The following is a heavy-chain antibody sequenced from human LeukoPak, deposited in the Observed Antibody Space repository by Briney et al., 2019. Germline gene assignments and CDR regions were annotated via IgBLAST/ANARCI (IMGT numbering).Heavy chain of an antibody. J-gene: IGHJ4*02. CDR1: GFTFSNYA. V-gene: IGHV3-23*01. CDR2: ISGSGGRT. CDR3: ATANPYYFDY. Sequence: GGSLRLSCAASGFTFSNYAMSWVRQAPGKGLEWVSVISGSGGRTYYADSVKGRFTISRDNSRNTVYLQMNSLRAEDTAVYYCATANPYYFDYWGQGTLVTVSS.